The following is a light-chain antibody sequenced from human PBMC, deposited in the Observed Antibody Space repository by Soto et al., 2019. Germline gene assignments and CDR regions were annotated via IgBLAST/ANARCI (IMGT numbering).Light chain of an antibody. CDR1: SSDVGGYNY. V-gene: IGLV2-8*01. CDR2: EVS. J-gene: IGLJ2*01. Sequence: QSALIQPPSASGSPGQSVTISCTGTSSDVGGYNYVSWYQQHPGKAPKLMIYEVSKRPSGVPDRFSGSKSANTASLTVSGLQAEDEADYYCSSYAGSNVVFGGGTKLTVL. CDR3: SSYAGSNVV.